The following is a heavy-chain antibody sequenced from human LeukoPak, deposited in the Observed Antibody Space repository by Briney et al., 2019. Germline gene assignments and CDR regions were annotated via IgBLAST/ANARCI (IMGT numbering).Heavy chain of an antibody. CDR3: ARSSYSSSSSV. CDR1: GFTFSSYS. D-gene: IGHD6-6*01. Sequence: GGSLRLSCAASGFTFSSYSMNWVRQAPGKGLEWGSYISGSSSTIYYADSVKGRFTISRDNSKNTLYLQMNSLRAEDTAVYYCARSSYSSSSSVWGQGTMVTVSS. J-gene: IGHJ3*01. CDR2: ISGSSSTI. V-gene: IGHV3-48*01.